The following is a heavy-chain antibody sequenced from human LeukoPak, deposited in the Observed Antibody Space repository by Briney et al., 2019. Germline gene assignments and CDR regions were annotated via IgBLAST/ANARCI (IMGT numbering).Heavy chain of an antibody. CDR1: GGTFSSYA. D-gene: IGHD4-11*01. CDR2: IIPIFGTA. J-gene: IGHJ4*02. CDR3: ARGSGDDYSNYWGVFGY. Sequence: SVKVSCKASGGTFSSYAISWVRQAPGQGLEWMGGIIPIFGTANYAQKFQGRVTITTDESTSTAYMELSSLRSEDTAVYYCARGSGDDYSNYWGVFGYWGQGTLVTVSS. V-gene: IGHV1-69*05.